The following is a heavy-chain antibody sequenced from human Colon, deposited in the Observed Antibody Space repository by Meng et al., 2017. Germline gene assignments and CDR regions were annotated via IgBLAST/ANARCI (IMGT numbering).Heavy chain of an antibody. V-gene: IGHV4-4*02. CDR1: GGSISSGDW. D-gene: IGHD1-7*01. CDR3: ARVGPGELPNFFDP. CDR2: IDHTGNT. Sequence: QGQRQESGPGVVKPSGTLSLTCAVSGGSISSGDWWSWVRQPPGKGLEWIAEIDHTGNTNYNPSLKSRVTISVDKSKNQFSLKLSFMTAADTAVYYCARVGPGELPNFFDPWGQGTLVTVSS. J-gene: IGHJ5*02.